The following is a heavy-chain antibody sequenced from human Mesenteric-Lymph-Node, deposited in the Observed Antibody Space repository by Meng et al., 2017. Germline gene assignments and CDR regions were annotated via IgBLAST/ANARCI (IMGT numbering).Heavy chain of an antibody. V-gene: IGHV4-59*12. CDR3: ARDYDSSGQNWFDP. CDR2: IYYSGST. CDR1: GGSISSYY. D-gene: IGHD6-19*01. Sequence: SETLSLTCTVSGGSISSYYWSWIRQPPGKGLEWIGYIYYSGSTNYNPSLKSRVTISVDKPKNQFSLKLSSVTAADTAVYYCARDYDSSGQNWFDPWGQGTLVTVSS. J-gene: IGHJ5*02.